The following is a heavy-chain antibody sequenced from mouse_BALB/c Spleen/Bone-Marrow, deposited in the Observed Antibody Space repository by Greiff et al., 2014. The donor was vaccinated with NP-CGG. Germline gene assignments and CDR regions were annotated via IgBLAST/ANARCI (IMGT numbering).Heavy chain of an antibody. CDR3: ARGLRDWYFDV. CDR1: GYTFTTSW. J-gene: IGHJ1*01. CDR2: INPNTDYT. D-gene: IGHD2-4*01. V-gene: IGHV1-4*01. Sequence: QVQLQQSGPELATPGASVKMSCKASGYTFTTSWMHWIKQRPGQGLEWIGSINPNTDYTDYNQKFKDKATLTADKSSITAYMQRSMLTSEDSAVYYCARGLRDWYFDVWGAGTTVTVSS.